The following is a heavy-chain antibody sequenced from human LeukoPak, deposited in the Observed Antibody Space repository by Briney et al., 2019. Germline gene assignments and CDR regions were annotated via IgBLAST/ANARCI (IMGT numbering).Heavy chain of an antibody. D-gene: IGHD3-9*01. CDR1: GYTFTSYG. CDR3: ARFQVYDILTGYLFDY. J-gene: IGHJ4*02. V-gene: IGHV1-18*01. Sequence: PKASVKVSCKASGYTFTSYGISWVRQAPGQGLEWMGWISAYNSNTNYAQKLQGRVTMTTDTSTSTAYMELRSLRSDDTAVYYCARFQVYDILTGYLFDYWGQGTLVTVSS. CDR2: ISAYNSNT.